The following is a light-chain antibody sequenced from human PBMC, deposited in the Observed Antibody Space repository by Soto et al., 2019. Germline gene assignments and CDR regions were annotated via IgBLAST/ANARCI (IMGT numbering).Light chain of an antibody. CDR2: EVT. J-gene: IGLJ1*01. V-gene: IGLV2-14*01. CDR3: SSYTTSRTIYV. Sequence: QSALTQPASVSGSPGQSITISCTGTSSDVGGYNYVSWYKQHPGKAPKLMIYEVTNRPSGVSNRFSGSKSGNTASLTISGLQAEDDADSYSSSYTTSRTIYVFGTGTKVTV. CDR1: SSDVGGYNY.